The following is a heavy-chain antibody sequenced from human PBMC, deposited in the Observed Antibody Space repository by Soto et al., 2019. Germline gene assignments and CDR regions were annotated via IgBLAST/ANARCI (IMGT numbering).Heavy chain of an antibody. CDR3: TRALRGEH. J-gene: IGHJ4*02. Sequence: GASVKVSCKASGYTFTSFPIHWVRQAPGQRLEWMGWINAGNGDTKYSQKFQGRVTVTRDTSASTAYMELISLRSEDTAVYYCTRALRGEHWGQGTLVTVS. CDR2: INAGNGDT. CDR1: GYTFTSFP. V-gene: IGHV1-3*01. D-gene: IGHD2-21*01.